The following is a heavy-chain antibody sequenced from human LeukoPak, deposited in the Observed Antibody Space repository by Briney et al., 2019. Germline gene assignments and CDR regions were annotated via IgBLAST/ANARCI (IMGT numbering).Heavy chain of an antibody. Sequence: ASVKVSCKASGYTFTSYGISWVRQAPGQGLEWMGWISAYNGNTNYAQKLQGRVTMTTDTSTSTAYMELRSLRSDDTAVYYCARGSPYSSSSGYYYYMDVWGKGTPVTVSS. CDR3: ARGSPYSSSSGYYYYMDV. CDR1: GYTFTSYG. V-gene: IGHV1-18*01. CDR2: ISAYNGNT. J-gene: IGHJ6*03. D-gene: IGHD6-6*01.